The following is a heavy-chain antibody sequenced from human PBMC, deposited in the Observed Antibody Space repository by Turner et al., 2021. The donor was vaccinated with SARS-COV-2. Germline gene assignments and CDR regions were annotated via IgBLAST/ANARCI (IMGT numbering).Heavy chain of an antibody. CDR3: ARDLFQDYGSSSYRLDY. J-gene: IGHJ4*02. Sequence: HVQLREPGAGVVKPGRFLTPSCAARGFTLSRYGMLWVRQAPGKGLVWVALIWYDGTNKYYADSVKGRFTISRDNSKNTLYLQMNSLRAEDTAVYYCARDLFQDYGSSSYRLDYWGQGTLVTVSS. CDR1: GFTLSRYG. D-gene: IGHD3-10*01. V-gene: IGHV3-33*01. CDR2: IWYDGTNK.